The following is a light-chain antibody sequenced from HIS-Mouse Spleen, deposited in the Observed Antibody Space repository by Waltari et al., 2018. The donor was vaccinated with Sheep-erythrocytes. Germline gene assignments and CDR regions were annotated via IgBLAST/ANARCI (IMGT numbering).Light chain of an antibody. J-gene: IGLJ1*01. CDR3: CSYAGSYNHV. V-gene: IGLV2-11*01. CDR2: DVS. Sequence: QSALTQPRSVSGSPGQSVTISCTGTCSDFGCYNYVSWYQQYPGKAPKLMIYDVSKRPSGVPDRFSGSKSGNTASLTISGLQAEDEADYYCCSYAGSYNHVFATGTKVTVL. CDR1: CSDFGCYNY.